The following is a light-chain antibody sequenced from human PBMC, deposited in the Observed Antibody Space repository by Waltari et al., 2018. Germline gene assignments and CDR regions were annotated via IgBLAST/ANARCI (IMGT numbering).Light chain of an antibody. CDR1: HSGLAYYY. Sequence: QSALTQPRSVSGSPGQSVTTSCTGVHSGLAYYYVSWYQQHPGKAPTLLIFDVNKRPLGVPDRFSGSKSGHTASLTISGLQTEDEADYYCCSFAAGYAVAFGGGTKVTV. V-gene: IGLV2-11*01. J-gene: IGLJ2*01. CDR3: CSFAAGYAVA. CDR2: DVN.